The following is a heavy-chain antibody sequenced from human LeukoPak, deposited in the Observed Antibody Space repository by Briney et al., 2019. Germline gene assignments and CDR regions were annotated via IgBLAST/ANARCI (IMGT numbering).Heavy chain of an antibody. CDR1: GGTFSSYA. Sequence: ASVKVSCKASGGTFSSYAISWVRQAPGQGLEWMGGIIPIFGTANYAQKFQGRVTITADESTSTAYMELSSLRSEDTAVYYCAKDFFSAAAGIVDYWGQGTLVTVSS. D-gene: IGHD6-13*01. CDR3: AKDFFSAAAGIVDY. CDR2: IIPIFGTA. J-gene: IGHJ4*02. V-gene: IGHV1-69*01.